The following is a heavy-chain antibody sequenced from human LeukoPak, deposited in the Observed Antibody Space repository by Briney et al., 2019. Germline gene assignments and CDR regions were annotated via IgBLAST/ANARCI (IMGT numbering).Heavy chain of an antibody. CDR1: GFTFSSYS. Sequence: GGSLRLSCAASGFTFSSYSMNWVRQAPGKGLEWVSSISSSSSYIYYADSVKGRFTISRDNAKNSLYLQMNSLRAEDTAVYYCAREKSDYYYDSGRYYYGMDVWGQGTTVTVSS. J-gene: IGHJ6*02. V-gene: IGHV3-21*04. D-gene: IGHD3-22*01. CDR3: AREKSDYYYDSGRYYYGMDV. CDR2: ISSSSSYI.